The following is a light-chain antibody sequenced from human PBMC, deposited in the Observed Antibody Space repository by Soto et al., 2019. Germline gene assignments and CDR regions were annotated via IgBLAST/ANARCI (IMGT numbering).Light chain of an antibody. J-gene: IGKJ1*01. CDR1: QSINNW. CDR3: QRYNSYSWT. V-gene: IGKV1-5*03. CDR2: KAS. Sequence: DIPMTQSPSTLSASVGDRVTITCRASQSINNWLAWYQQKPGKAPKLLIFKASTLQSGVPSRFSGSGSGTEFSLTISGLQPDDFATYYCQRYNSYSWTFGQGTKVEIK.